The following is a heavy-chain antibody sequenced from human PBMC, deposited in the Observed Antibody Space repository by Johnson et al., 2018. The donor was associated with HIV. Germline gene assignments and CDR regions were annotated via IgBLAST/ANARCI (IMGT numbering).Heavy chain of an antibody. V-gene: IGHV3-9*01. CDR1: GFTFDDYA. Sequence: VQLVESGGGLEQPGRSLRLSCAASGFTFDDYAIHWVRQAPGKGLEWVSGINWNGGSNIYYADSVKGRFTISRDNAKNSLYLQMNSLRAEDTAVYYCARDPFTPAGSDAFDIWGQGTMVTVSS. J-gene: IGHJ3*02. D-gene: IGHD2-15*01. CDR3: ARDPFTPAGSDAFDI. CDR2: INWNGGSNI.